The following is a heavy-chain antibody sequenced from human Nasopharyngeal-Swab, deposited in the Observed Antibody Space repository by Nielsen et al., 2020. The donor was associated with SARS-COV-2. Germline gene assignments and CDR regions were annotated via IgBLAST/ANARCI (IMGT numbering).Heavy chain of an antibody. V-gene: IGHV4-61*02. D-gene: IGHD2-21*02. Sequence: SETLSLTCTVSGGSISSGSYYWGWIRQPAGKGLEWIGRIYTSGSTNYNPSLKSRVTISVDTSKNQFSLKLSSVTAADTAVYYCARQCGGDCYSLYYYYGMDVWGQGTTVTVSS. CDR2: IYTSGST. CDR1: GGSISSGSYY. CDR3: ARQCGGDCYSLYYYYGMDV. J-gene: IGHJ6*02.